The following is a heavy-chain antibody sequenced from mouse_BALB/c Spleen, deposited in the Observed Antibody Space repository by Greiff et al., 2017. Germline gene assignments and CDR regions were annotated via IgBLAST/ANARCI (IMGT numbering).Heavy chain of an antibody. D-gene: IGHD2-1*01. CDR1: GYTFTSYW. V-gene: IGHV1S41*01. CDR2: IAPGSGST. Sequence: ELVKPGASVKLSCKASGYTFTSYWINWIKQRPGQGLEWIGRIAPGSGSTYYNEMFKGKATLTVDTSSSTAYIQLSSLSSEDSAVYFCATGGNYEGFAYWGQGTLVTVSA. CDR3: ATGGNYEGFAY. J-gene: IGHJ3*01.